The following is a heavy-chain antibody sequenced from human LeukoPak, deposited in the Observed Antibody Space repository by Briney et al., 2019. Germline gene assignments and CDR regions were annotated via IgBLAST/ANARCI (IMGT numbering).Heavy chain of an antibody. CDR1: GGTFSSYA. J-gene: IGHJ4*02. D-gene: IGHD6-19*01. CDR2: INPIFGTA. CDR3: ASRVAVAGTSFDY. Sequence: SVKVSCKASGGTFSSYAISWVRQAPGQGLEWMGGINPIFGTANYAQKFQGRVTITADESTSTAYMELSSLRSEDTAVYYCASRVAVAGTSFDYWGQGTLVTVSS. V-gene: IGHV1-69*01.